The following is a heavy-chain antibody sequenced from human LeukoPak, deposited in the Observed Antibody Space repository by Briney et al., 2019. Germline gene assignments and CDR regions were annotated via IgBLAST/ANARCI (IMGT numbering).Heavy chain of an antibody. CDR3: VRDVIHSYFDI. CDR2: ITGSGSI. CDR1: GFTFTSHS. J-gene: IGHJ4*02. Sequence: GGSWRLSCATSGFTFTSHSLDWVRQAPGKGLEWVSSITGSGSIQYADSVKGRFTISRDNAKNSLYLQMDGLRAEDTAVYYCVRDVIHSYFDIWGQGVLVTVSS. V-gene: IGHV3-69-1*02. D-gene: IGHD2-21*01.